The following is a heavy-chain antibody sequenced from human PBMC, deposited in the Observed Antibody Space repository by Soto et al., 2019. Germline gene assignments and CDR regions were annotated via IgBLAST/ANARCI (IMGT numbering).Heavy chain of an antibody. Sequence: SETLSLTCTVSGGSIGSGSCYWGWIRQPPGKGLEWIGSIYYSGNTYYTPSLKSRVTISVDTSKNQFSLKLSSVTAADTAVYYCAREGGRYCTGGSCQVAYWGQGTRVTVS. CDR2: IYYSGNT. J-gene: IGHJ4*02. CDR1: GGSIGSGSCY. D-gene: IGHD2-15*01. V-gene: IGHV4-39*02. CDR3: AREGGRYCTGGSCQVAY.